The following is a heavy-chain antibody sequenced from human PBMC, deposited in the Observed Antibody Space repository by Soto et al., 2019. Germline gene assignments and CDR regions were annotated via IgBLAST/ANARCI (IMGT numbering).Heavy chain of an antibody. D-gene: IGHD6-19*01. Sequence: RVRKTPGKGLEWVSAISGSGGSTYYADSVKGRFTISRDNSKNTLYLQMNSLRAEDTAVYYCAKRHRLGWYGMDVWGQGTTVTVSS. V-gene: IGHV3-23*01. CDR2: ISGSGGST. J-gene: IGHJ6*02. CDR3: AKRHRLGWYGMDV.